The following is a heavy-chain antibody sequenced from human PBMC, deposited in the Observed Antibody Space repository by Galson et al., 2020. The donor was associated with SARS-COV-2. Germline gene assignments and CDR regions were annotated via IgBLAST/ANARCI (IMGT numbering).Heavy chain of an antibody. CDR2: ISACNGNT. Sequence: ASVKVSCKASGYTFTSYGISWVRQAPGQGLEWMGWISACNGNTNYAQKLQGRVTMTTDTSTSTAYMELRSLRSDDTAVYYCADSYYDSSGPEFDYWGQGTLVTVSS. D-gene: IGHD3-22*01. CDR1: GYTFTSYG. J-gene: IGHJ4*02. CDR3: ADSYYDSSGPEFDY. V-gene: IGHV1-18*01.